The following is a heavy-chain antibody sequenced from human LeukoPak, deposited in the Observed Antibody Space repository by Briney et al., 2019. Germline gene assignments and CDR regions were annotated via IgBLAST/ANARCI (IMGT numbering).Heavy chain of an antibody. V-gene: IGHV3-33*01. Sequence: GRSLRLSCAASGFTFSSYGMHWVRQAPGKGLEWVAVIWYDGSNKYYADSVKGRFTISRDNSKNTLYLQMNSLRAEDTAVYYCARWGSYYYDGSGWPTTLDIDYWGQGTLVTVSS. CDR3: ARWGSYYYDGSGWPTTLDIDY. CDR2: IWYDGSNK. D-gene: IGHD3-22*01. CDR1: GFTFSSYG. J-gene: IGHJ4*02.